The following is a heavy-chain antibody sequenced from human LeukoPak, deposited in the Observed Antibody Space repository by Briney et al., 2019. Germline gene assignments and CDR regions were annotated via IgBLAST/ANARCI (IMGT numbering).Heavy chain of an antibody. V-gene: IGHV4-59*08. CDR3: AGHSPLNTVDF. J-gene: IGHJ4*02. D-gene: IGHD2-8*02. CDR2: ISDIGSI. CDR1: GGSISSYY. Sequence: PSETLSLTCTVSGGSISSYYWSWIRQPPGKGLEWIAYISDIGSINYNPSLKSRVTISLHTSKKQLSLKLSSVTAADTAVYYCAGHSPLNTVDFWAQGTLVTVSS.